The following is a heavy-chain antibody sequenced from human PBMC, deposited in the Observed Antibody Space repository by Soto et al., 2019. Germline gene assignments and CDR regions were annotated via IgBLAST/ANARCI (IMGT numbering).Heavy chain of an antibody. CDR3: ARLGGYYKSLDP. CDR2: IYYSGST. CDR1: GGSISSYY. Sequence: SETLSLTCTVSGGSISSYYWSWIRQPPGKGLEWIGYIYYSGSTNYNPSLKSRVTISVDTSKNQFSLKLSSVTAADTAVYYCARLGGYYKSLDPWGQGTLVTVS. J-gene: IGHJ5*02. D-gene: IGHD3-22*01. V-gene: IGHV4-59*08.